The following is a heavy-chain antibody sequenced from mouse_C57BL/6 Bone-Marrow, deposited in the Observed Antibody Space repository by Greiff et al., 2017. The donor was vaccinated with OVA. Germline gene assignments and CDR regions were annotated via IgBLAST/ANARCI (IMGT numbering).Heavy chain of an antibody. D-gene: IGHD4-1*02. CDR1: GFTFSDYY. J-gene: IGHJ1*03. V-gene: IGHV5-12*01. CDR2: ISNGGGST. CDR3: ARPNWDGPDWYFDV. Sequence: EVKLEESGGGLVQPGGSLKLSCAASGFTFSDYYMYWVRQTPEKRLEWVAYISNGGGSTYYPDTVKGRFTISRDNAKNTLYLQMSRLKSEDAAMYYCARPNWDGPDWYFDVWGTGTTVTVSS.